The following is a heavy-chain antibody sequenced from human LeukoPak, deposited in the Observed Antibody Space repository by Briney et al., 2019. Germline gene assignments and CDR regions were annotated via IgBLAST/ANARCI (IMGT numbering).Heavy chain of an antibody. CDR2: IYYSGST. CDR1: GGSISSYY. Sequence: KPSETLSLTCTVSGGSISSYYCSWIRQPPGKGLELIGYIYYSGSTNYNPSLKSRVTISVDTSKNQFSLKLSSVTAADTAVYYCARGLTVVGATTRFDPWGQGTLVTVSS. J-gene: IGHJ5*02. D-gene: IGHD1-26*01. CDR3: ARGLTVVGATTRFDP. V-gene: IGHV4-59*01.